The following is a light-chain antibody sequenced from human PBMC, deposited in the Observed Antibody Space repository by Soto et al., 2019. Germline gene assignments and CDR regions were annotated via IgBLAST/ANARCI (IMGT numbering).Light chain of an antibody. J-gene: IGLJ1*01. Sequence: QSALTQPASVSGSPGQSITISCTGTSSDVGSYKFVSWYQQHPGKAPKLMIYEGSKRPSGGYDRFSGSKSGNTASLTISGLQADDEADYFCCSYAGGSNVFGTGTKVTVL. CDR1: SSDVGSYKF. V-gene: IGLV2-23*03. CDR3: CSYAGGSNV. CDR2: EGS.